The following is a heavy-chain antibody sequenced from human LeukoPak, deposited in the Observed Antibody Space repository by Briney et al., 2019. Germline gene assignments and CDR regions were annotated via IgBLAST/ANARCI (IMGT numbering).Heavy chain of an antibody. CDR2: IIPILGIA. CDR1: GGTFSSYA. D-gene: IGHD1-26*01. J-gene: IGHJ4*02. Sequence: SVKVSCKASGGTFSSYAISWVRQAPGQGLEWMGRIIPILGIANYAQKFQGRVTITADKSTSTAYMELSSLRSEDTAVYYCARVGATHPFDYWGQGTLVTVSS. CDR3: ARVGATHPFDY. V-gene: IGHV1-69*04.